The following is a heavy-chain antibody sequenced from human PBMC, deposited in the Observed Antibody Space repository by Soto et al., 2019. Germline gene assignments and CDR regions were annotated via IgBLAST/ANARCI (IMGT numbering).Heavy chain of an antibody. CDR1: GDSISNDFYS. CDR3: ARQRFTRIVGLGEFDY. V-gene: IGHV4-39*01. Sequence: QLQLQESGPGLVKPSETLSLTCIVSGDSISNDFYSWGWIRQPPGKGLEWIGSIYYSGSTFYNPSLNSRVIMSVDTSKNQFSLKMNSLTAADTAVYYCARQRFTRIVGLGEFDYWGQGTLVTVSS. D-gene: IGHD3-22*01. CDR2: IYYSGST. J-gene: IGHJ4*02.